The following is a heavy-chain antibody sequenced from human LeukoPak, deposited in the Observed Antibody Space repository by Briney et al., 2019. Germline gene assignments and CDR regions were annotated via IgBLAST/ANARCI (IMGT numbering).Heavy chain of an antibody. CDR3: ARAGPCSSTSCYYFDY. Sequence: GGSLRLSCAASGFTFSSYSMNWVRQAPGKGLEWVAVISYDGSNKYYADSVKGRFTISRDNSKNTLYLQMNSLRAEDTAVYYCARAGPCSSTSCYYFDYWGQGTLVTVSS. D-gene: IGHD2-2*01. V-gene: IGHV3-30*03. J-gene: IGHJ4*02. CDR1: GFTFSSYS. CDR2: ISYDGSNK.